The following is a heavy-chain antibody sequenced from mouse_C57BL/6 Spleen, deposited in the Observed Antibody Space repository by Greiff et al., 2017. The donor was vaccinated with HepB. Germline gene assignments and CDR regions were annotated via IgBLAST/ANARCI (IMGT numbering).Heavy chain of an antibody. J-gene: IGHJ2*01. V-gene: IGHV5-16*01. CDR1: GFTFSDYY. D-gene: IGHD1-1*01. CDR2: INYDGSST. Sequence: EVQVVESEGGLVQPGSSMKLSCTASGFTFSDYYMAWVRQVPEKGLEWVANINYDGSSTYYLDSLKSRFIISRDNAKNILYLQMSSLKSEDTATYYCARGAIYYYYFDYWGQGTTLTVSS. CDR3: ARGAIYYYYFDY.